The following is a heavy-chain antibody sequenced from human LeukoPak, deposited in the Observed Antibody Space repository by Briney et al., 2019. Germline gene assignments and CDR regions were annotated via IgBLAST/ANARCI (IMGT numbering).Heavy chain of an antibody. CDR2: IIPIFGTA. J-gene: IGHJ3*02. CDR1: GGTFSSYA. V-gene: IGHV1-69*05. Sequence: SVKVSCKASGGTFSSYAISWVRQAPGEGLEWMGGIIPIFGTANYAQKFQGRVTITTDESTSTASMELSSLRSEDTAVYYCAREGYYYDSSGYYYGPDAFDIWGQGTMVTVSS. CDR3: AREGYYYDSSGYYYGPDAFDI. D-gene: IGHD3-22*01.